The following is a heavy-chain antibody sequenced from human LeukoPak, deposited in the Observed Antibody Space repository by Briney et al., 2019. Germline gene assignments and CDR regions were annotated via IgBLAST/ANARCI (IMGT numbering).Heavy chain of an antibody. CDR1: GGSISSSSYY. CDR2: IYYSGST. CDR3: AREQVWFGEGDAFDI. V-gene: IGHV4-39*07. Sequence: PSETLSLTCTVSGGSISSSSYYWGWIRQPPGKGLEWIGSIYYSGSTYYNPSLKSRVTISVDTSKNQFSLKLSSVTAADTAVYYCAREQVWFGEGDAFDIWGQGTMVTVSS. D-gene: IGHD3-10*01. J-gene: IGHJ3*02.